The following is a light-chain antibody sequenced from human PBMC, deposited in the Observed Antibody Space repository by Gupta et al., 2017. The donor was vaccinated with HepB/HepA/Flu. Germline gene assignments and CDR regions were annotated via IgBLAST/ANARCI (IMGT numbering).Light chain of an antibody. V-gene: IGLV3-1*01. CDR1: KLHNKY. Sequence: SYDLTQPPSVSVFPGQTATITCPGDKLHNKYVSWYRQKPGAPPLLIMYKDKKRPSGIPGRFSGSNSGNTTTLTIGVTQAVEAADYYGQREVSTTGGFFGGGTTLTVL. CDR3: QREVSTTGGF. J-gene: IGLJ2*01. CDR2: KDK.